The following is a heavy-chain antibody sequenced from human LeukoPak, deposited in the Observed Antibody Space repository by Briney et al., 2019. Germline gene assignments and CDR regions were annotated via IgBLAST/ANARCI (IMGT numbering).Heavy chain of an antibody. CDR1: GGGFTSYA. V-gene: IGHV1-69*13. CDR2: IIPIFGTA. CDR3: ARGLADRPPDYYGMGV. Sequence: ASVQVSCKAAGGGFTSYAISGGRQAPGQGLEWMGGIIPIFGTANYAQKFQGRVTITADESTSTAYMELSSLRSEDTAVYYCARGLADRPPDYYGMGVWGQGTTVTVSS. J-gene: IGHJ6*02. D-gene: IGHD3-9*01.